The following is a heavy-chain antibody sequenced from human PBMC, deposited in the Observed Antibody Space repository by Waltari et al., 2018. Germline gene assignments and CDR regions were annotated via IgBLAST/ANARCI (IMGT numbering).Heavy chain of an antibody. J-gene: IGHJ3*02. CDR2: IYYSGST. CDR3: ARNPRPIAVAGDDAFDI. V-gene: IGHV4-39*01. CDR1: GGSISSSSYY. Sequence: QLQLQESGPGLVKPSETLSLTCTVSGGSISSSSYYWGWIRQPPGKGLEWIGSIYYSGSTYYNPSLKSRVTISVDTSKNQFSLKLSSVTAADTAVYYCARNPRPIAVAGDDAFDIWGQGTMVTVSS. D-gene: IGHD6-19*01.